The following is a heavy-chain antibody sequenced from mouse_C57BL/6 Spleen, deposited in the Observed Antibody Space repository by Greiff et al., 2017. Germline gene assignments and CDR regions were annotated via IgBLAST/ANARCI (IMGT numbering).Heavy chain of an antibody. CDR1: EYEFPSHD. D-gene: IGHD2-14*01. Sequence: DVKLVESGGGLVQPGESLKLSCESNEYEFPSHDMSWVRKTPEKRLELVAAIISDGGSNYYSDTMERRIIISRDNTKKTLYLQMSNLRSEDTALEYCARHEGTERYIDVWGTGTSVTVSS. CDR3: ARHEGTERYIDV. CDR2: IISDGGSN. J-gene: IGHJ1*03. V-gene: IGHV5-2*01.